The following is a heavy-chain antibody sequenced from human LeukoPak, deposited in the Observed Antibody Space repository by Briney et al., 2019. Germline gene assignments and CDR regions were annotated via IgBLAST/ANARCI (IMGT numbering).Heavy chain of an antibody. CDR2: LRQDGREV. Sequence: GGSLRLSCVGSGFTFSQYWMSWVRQAPGEGLEWVANLRQDGREVYYAYSVKGRFTVSRDDAKNSLFLQMNALGVDDTAIYFCARALWTGISYKMDVWGQGTTVTVSS. V-gene: IGHV3-7*01. CDR1: GFTFSQYW. D-gene: IGHD3-10*01. J-gene: IGHJ6*02. CDR3: ARALWTGISYKMDV.